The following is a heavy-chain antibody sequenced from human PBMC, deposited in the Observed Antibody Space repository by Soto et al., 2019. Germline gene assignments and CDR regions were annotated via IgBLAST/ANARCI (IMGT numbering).Heavy chain of an antibody. CDR1: GYTFTSYD. V-gene: IGHV1-8*01. Sequence: QVQLVQSGAEVKKPGASVKVSCKASGYTFTSYDINWVRQATGQGLEWMGWMNPNSGNTGYAQKFQGRVTMTRNTSISTDYMELSSLISEDTAVYYCASNRYSSSWCRCSTTHNLFDPWGQGTLVTVSS. J-gene: IGHJ5*02. CDR2: MNPNSGNT. CDR3: ASNRYSSSWCRCSTTHNLFDP. D-gene: IGHD6-13*01.